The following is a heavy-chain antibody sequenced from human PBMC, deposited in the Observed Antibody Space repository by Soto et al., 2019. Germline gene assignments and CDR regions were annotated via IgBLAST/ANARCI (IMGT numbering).Heavy chain of an antibody. CDR1: GFTFSSYA. CDR2: ISGSGGST. J-gene: IGHJ6*02. Sequence: GGSLRLSCAASGFTFSSYAMSWVRQAPGKGLEWVSAISGSGGSTYYADSVKGRFTISRDNSKNTLYLQMNSLRAEDTAVYYCAKDGAFLEWLLFNYYGMDVWGQGTTVTVSS. V-gene: IGHV3-23*01. CDR3: AKDGAFLEWLLFNYYGMDV. D-gene: IGHD3-3*02.